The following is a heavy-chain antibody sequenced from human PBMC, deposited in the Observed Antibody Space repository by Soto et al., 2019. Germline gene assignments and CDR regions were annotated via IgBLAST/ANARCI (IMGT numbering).Heavy chain of an antibody. CDR2: IIPILGIA. D-gene: IGHD2-21*02. CDR3: ARAETRVVTADYYYYGMDV. Sequence: GTSVKLCCKASGGTFSICTRRWVQQAPGQGLEWMGRIIPILGIANYAQKFQGRVTITADKSTSTAYMELSSLRSEDTAVYYCARAETRVVTADYYYYGMDVWGQGTTVTVSS. J-gene: IGHJ6*02. CDR1: GGTFSICT. V-gene: IGHV1-69*02.